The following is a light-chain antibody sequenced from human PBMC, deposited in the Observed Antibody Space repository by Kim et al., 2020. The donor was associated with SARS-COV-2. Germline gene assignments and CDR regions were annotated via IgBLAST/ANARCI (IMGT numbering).Light chain of an antibody. CDR2: DVT. Sequence: QSITISCTGTSSDVGAYNYVSWYQQHPGKAPKLMIYDVTKRPSGVSNRFSGSKSGNTASLLISGLQAEDEADYYCNSYTTTTRDVVFGGGTQLTVL. CDR1: SSDVGAYNY. V-gene: IGLV2-14*03. CDR3: NSYTTTTRDVV. J-gene: IGLJ2*01.